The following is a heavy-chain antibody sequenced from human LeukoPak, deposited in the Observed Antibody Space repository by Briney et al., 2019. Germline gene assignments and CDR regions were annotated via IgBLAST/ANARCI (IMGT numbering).Heavy chain of an antibody. CDR2: ISYSSGST. D-gene: IGHD6-19*01. V-gene: IGHV3-9*01. CDR1: GFTFDDYA. Sequence: PGGSLRLSCAASGFTFDDYAMHWVRQAPGKGLEWVSGISYSSGSTGYADSVKGRFTISRDNAKNSLYLQMNSLRTEDTALYFCGKEISGWFDAFEIWGQGTMVAVSS. J-gene: IGHJ3*02. CDR3: GKEISGWFDAFEI.